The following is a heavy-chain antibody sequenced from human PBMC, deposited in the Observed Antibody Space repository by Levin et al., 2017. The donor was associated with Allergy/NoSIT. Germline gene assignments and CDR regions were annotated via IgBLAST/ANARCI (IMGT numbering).Heavy chain of an antibody. D-gene: IGHD5-24*01. CDR1: GFTFSSYG. V-gene: IGHV3-33*01. J-gene: IGHJ3*02. CDR2: IWYDGSNK. CDR3: ARGSITHYGYNWFLDAFDI. Sequence: AGGSLRLSCAASGFTFSSYGMHWVRQAPGKGLEWVAVIWYDGSNKYYADSVKGRFTISRDNSKNTLYLQMNSLRAEDTAVYYCARGSITHYGYNWFLDAFDIWGQGTMVTVSS.